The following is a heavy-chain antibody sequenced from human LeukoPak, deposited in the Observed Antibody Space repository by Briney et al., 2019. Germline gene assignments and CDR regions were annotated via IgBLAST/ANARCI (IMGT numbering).Heavy chain of an antibody. CDR1: GYTFTGYY. D-gene: IGHD2-2*01. J-gene: IGHJ5*02. CDR2: INPNSGGT. CDR3: ARGVVPDTSHRAYNWFDP. Sequence: GASVKVSCKASGYTFTGYYMHWVRQAPGQGLEWMGWINPNSGGTNYAQKFQGRVTMTRDTSISTAYMELSRLRSDDTAVYYCARGVVPDTSHRAYNWFDPWGQGTLVTVSS. V-gene: IGHV1-2*02.